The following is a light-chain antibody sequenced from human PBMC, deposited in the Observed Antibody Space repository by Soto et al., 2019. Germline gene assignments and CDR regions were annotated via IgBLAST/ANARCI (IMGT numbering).Light chain of an antibody. V-gene: IGKV1-39*01. Sequence: DIQMTQSPSSLSASVGDRVTITCRASQSISTYLNWYQQKPGKAPKVLIYAASSLQSGVPSRFSGTGSGTDFNLTISSLQPEDFATYYCQPSYSSPLAFGQGTKLEIK. J-gene: IGKJ2*01. CDR3: QPSYSSPLA. CDR2: AAS. CDR1: QSISTY.